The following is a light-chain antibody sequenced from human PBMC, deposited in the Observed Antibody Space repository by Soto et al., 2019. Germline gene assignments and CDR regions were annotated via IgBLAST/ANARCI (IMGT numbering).Light chain of an antibody. Sequence: EIVLTQSPGTLSLSPGERATLSCRASQSVSSSYLAWYQQKPGQATRLLIYGASSRATGIPDRISGSGSGTDFTITISRLEPEDFAVYYCQQYGSWYTFGQGTKLEIK. CDR1: QSVSSSY. CDR3: QQYGSWYT. CDR2: GAS. J-gene: IGKJ2*01. V-gene: IGKV3-20*01.